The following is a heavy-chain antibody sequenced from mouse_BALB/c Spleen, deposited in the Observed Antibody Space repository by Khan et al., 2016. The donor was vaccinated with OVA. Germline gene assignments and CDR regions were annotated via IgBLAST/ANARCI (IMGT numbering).Heavy chain of an antibody. V-gene: IGHV1-39*01. CDR1: GYSFTGYN. CDR3: ARSTWYFDV. J-gene: IGHJ1*01. Sequence: EVQLQESGPELEKPGASVKISCKASGYSFTGYNMNWVKQSNGKSLEWIGNIDPHYGGISYNQKFKGKATLTVDKSSSTAYMQLKSLTSEDSAVYYCARSTWYFDVWGAGTTVTVSS. CDR2: IDPHYGGI.